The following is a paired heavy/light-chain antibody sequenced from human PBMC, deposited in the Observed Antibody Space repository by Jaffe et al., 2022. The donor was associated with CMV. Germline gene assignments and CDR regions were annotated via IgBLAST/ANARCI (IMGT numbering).Heavy chain of an antibody. CDR2: VYYGGST. CDR1: GGSISSSGYY. Sequence: QLQLQESAPGLVKPSETLSLACSVSGGSISSSGYYWGWIRQAPGKGLEWIGTVYYGGSTHYTPSLKSRLTISVDTSKNQFFLKLTSVTAADTAIYYCARPNESSGYVSAFDIWGRGTMVTVSS. D-gene: IGHD3-22*01. V-gene: IGHV4-39*01. CDR3: ARPNESSGYVSAFDI. J-gene: IGHJ3*02.
Light chain of an antibody. Sequence: EIVLTQSPGTLSLSPGERATLSCRASQTISSSYLAWYQQKPGQAPRLLIYGASNRATGIPDRFSGSGSGTDFTLTISRLEPEDFAVYYCQHYGSSPLYTFGQGTNLEIK. J-gene: IGKJ2*01. CDR1: QTISSSY. CDR3: QHYGSSPLYT. V-gene: IGKV3-20*01. CDR2: GAS.